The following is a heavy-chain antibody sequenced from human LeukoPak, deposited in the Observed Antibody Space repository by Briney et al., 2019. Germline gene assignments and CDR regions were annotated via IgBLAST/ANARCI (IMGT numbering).Heavy chain of an antibody. D-gene: IGHD3-22*01. V-gene: IGHV3-30*13. J-gene: IGHJ3*02. CDR3: ARDQHYDPGAFDI. CDR1: GFTLTSYV. CDR2: ISSDGDKT. Sequence: PTESLRLSCTASGFTLTSYVLHWVRPPPGKGLEWVSLISSDGDKTYYTDSVKGRFTIFRDNAKNSLSLQMSNLSTQDTAVYYCARDQHYDPGAFDIWGQGTMVTVSS.